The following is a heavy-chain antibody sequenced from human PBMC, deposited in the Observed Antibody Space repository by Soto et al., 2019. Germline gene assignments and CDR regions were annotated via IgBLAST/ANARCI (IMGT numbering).Heavy chain of an antibody. J-gene: IGHJ6*03. D-gene: IGHD6-13*01. CDR1: GFTFSDYY. Sequence: PGGSLRLSCAASGFTFSDYYMSWIRQAPGKGLEWVSYISSSGSTIYYADSVKGRFTISRDNAKNSLYLQMNSLRAEDTAVYYCARDRSSGLYYYYYMDVWGKGTTVTVSS. CDR3: ARDRSSGLYYYYYMDV. V-gene: IGHV3-11*01. CDR2: ISSSGSTI.